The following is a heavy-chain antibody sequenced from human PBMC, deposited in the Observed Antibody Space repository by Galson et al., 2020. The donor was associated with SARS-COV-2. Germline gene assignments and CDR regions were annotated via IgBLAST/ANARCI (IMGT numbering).Heavy chain of an antibody. Sequence: GESLKISCAASGLDVSRDYMSWVRRAPGKGLEWVSAIYSGGARYYADSVRGRFTISRDNSKNTLHLQLNSLRTEDTAVYYGARGAGSTSSPFDYWGQGTLVTVSS. CDR3: ARGAGSTSSPFDY. CDR2: IYSGGAR. V-gene: IGHV3-53*01. CDR1: GLDVSRDY. J-gene: IGHJ4*02. D-gene: IGHD2-2*01.